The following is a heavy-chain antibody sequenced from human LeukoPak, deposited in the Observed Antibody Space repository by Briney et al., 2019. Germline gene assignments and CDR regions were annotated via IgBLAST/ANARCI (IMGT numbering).Heavy chain of an antibody. V-gene: IGHV3-23*01. CDR1: GFTFSSHA. CDR3: AKDPLGYFYYMDV. CDR2: ISGSGGST. D-gene: IGHD2-15*01. J-gene: IGHJ6*03. Sequence: GGSLRLSCAASGFTFSSHAMSWVRQAPGKGLEWVSAISGSGGSTYYADSVKGRSTISRDNSKNTLYLQMNSLRAEDTAVYYCAKDPLGYFYYMDVWGKGTTVTVSS.